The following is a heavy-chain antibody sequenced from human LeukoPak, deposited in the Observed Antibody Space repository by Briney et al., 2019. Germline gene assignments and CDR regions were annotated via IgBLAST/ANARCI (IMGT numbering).Heavy chain of an antibody. J-gene: IGHJ4*02. CDR2: IYTSGST. D-gene: IGHD2-15*01. CDR3: AREATLGYCSGGTCYSAYYFDY. CDR1: GYSISSGYY. Sequence: KPSETLSLTCAVSGYSISSGYYWSWIRQPAGKGLEWIGRIYTSGSTNYNPSLKSRVTMSVDTSKNQFSLKLSSVTAADTAVYYCAREATLGYCSGGTCYSAYYFDYWGQGTLVTVSS. V-gene: IGHV4-4*07.